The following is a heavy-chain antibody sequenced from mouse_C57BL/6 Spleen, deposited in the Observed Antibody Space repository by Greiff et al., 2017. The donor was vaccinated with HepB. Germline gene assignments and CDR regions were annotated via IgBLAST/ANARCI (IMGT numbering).Heavy chain of an antibody. J-gene: IGHJ1*03. CDR2: ISSGGDYI. D-gene: IGHD6-1*01. Sequence: EVQLVESGEGLVKPGGSLKLSCAASGLTFSSYAMAWVRQTPEKRLEWVAYISSGGDYIYYADTVKGRFTISRDNARNTLYLQMSSLKSEDTAMYYCTRVGRQDWYFDVWGTGTTVTVSS. CDR3: TRVGRQDWYFDV. CDR1: GLTFSSYA. V-gene: IGHV5-9-1*02.